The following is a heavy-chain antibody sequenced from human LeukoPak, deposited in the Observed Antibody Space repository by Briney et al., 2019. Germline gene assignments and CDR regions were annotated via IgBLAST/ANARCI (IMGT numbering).Heavy chain of an antibody. CDR3: ARGLRLGELSIDY. J-gene: IGHJ4*02. V-gene: IGHV4-59*12. CDR1: GGSISSYY. Sequence: SETLSLTCTVSGGSISSYYWSWIRQPPGKGLEWIGYIYYSGSTNYNPSLKSRVTISVDTSKNQFSLKLSSVTAADTAVYYCARGLRLGELSIDYWGQGTLVTVSS. D-gene: IGHD3-16*02. CDR2: IYYSGST.